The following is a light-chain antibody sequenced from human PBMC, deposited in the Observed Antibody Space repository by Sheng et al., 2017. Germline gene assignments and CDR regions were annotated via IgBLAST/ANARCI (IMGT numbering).Light chain of an antibody. Sequence: EIVLTQSPGTLSLSPGERATFSCRASQSITSSYLAWYQQKPGQAPRLLIYGASNRATGIPDRLSGSGSGTDFTLTISRLEPEDFAVYYCQQRSNWPPITFGQGTRLEIK. CDR2: GAS. CDR3: QQRSNWPPIT. J-gene: IGKJ5*01. CDR1: QSITSSY. V-gene: IGKV3D-20*02.